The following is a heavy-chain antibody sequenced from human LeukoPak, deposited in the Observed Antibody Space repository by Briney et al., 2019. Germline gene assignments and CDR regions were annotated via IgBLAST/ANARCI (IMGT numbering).Heavy chain of an antibody. J-gene: IGHJ6*03. CDR3: ARADSSIAARLSRSSIFNYYYYMDV. CDR1: GFTFSSYW. CDR2: IKQDGSEK. D-gene: IGHD6-6*01. V-gene: IGHV3-7*01. Sequence: QPGGSLRLSCAASGFTFSSYWMSWVRQAPGKGLEWVANIKQDGSEKYYVDSVKGRFTTSRDNAKNSLYLQMNSLRTEDTAVYYCARADSSIAARLSRSSIFNYYYYMDVWGKGTTVTVSS.